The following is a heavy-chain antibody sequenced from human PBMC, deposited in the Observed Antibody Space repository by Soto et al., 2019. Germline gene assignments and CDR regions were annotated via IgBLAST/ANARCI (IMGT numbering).Heavy chain of an antibody. V-gene: IGHV3-30*03. J-gene: IGHJ4*02. CDR1: GFTFSIYG. CDR2: ISADGSNK. D-gene: IGHD1-1*01. CDR3: QLLPYSN. Sequence: QVQLVESGGGVVQPGRSLRLSCAASGFTFSIYGMHWVRQAPGKGLESVAVISADGSNKYYADSVKGRFTISRDKAKNTLFLQMNSLRPEDTAVYYCQLLPYSNWGQGTLVTVSS.